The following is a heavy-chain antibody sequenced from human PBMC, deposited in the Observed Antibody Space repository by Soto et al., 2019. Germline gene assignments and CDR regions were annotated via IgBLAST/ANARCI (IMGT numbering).Heavy chain of an antibody. CDR2: IGRDGVDT. J-gene: IGHJ4*02. D-gene: IGHD2-21*02. V-gene: IGHV3-64*07. CDR3: ARERSRDVDLDL. CDR1: GFTYSNYP. Sequence: EVQLVESGGGLVHPGGSLRLSCAASGFTYSNYPIHWVRQPPGRGLEYVSGIGRDGVDTHYGGSVKGRFTISRDNSKNTVYLQMGSLRPEDMAVYYCARERSRDVDLDLWGPGTLVTVSS.